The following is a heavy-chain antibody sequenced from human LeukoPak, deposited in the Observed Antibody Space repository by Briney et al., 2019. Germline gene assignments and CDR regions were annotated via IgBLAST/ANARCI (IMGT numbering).Heavy chain of an antibody. D-gene: IGHD2-2*01. CDR1: GFTFSSYG. CDR2: ISYDGSNK. Sequence: GGSLRLSCAASGFTFSSYGMHWVRQAPGKGLEWVAVISYDGSNKYYADSVKGRFTISRDNSKNTLYLQMNSLRAEDTAVYYCARETYCSSTSCYGLAWPYGMDVWGQGTTVTVSS. CDR3: ARETYCSSTSCYGLAWPYGMDV. V-gene: IGHV3-33*05. J-gene: IGHJ6*02.